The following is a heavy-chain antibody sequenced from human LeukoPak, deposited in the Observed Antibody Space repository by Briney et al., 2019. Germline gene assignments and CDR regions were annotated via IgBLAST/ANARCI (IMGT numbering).Heavy chain of an antibody. CDR1: GFTFSSNA. CDR2: ISGSGGST. V-gene: IGHV3-23*01. CDR3: ARQSVK. D-gene: IGHD4-11*01. J-gene: IGHJ4*02. Sequence: GGSLRLSCAASGFTFSSNAMSWVRQAPGKGLEWVSAISGSGGSTYYADAEKGRFTNSRDISKNTLYLQMNSLRAEDTAVYYGARQSVKWGQGTLVTVSS.